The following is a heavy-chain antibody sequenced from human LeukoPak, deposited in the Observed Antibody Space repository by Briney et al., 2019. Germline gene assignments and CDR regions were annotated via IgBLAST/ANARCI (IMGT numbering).Heavy chain of an antibody. CDR3: TRDRAYRALDY. CDR1: GFTFSTSW. Sequence: HPGGSLRLSCAASGFTFSTSWMTWVRQAPGKGLEWVANINGDGSLNGHVASVKGRFTISRDNAKNSVYLQMISLRDEDTAVYYCTRDRAYRALDYWGQGTLVTVSS. CDR2: INGDGSLN. V-gene: IGHV3-7*01. J-gene: IGHJ4*02. D-gene: IGHD3-16*01.